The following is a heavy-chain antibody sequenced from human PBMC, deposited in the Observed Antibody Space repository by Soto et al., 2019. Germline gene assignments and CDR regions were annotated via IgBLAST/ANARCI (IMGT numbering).Heavy chain of an antibody. CDR2: ISGSGGSI. CDR1: GFIFSSSA. D-gene: IGHD2-21*02. CDR3: AKGGGDSLRYXMDV. V-gene: IGHV3-23*01. J-gene: IGHJ6*02. Sequence: GGSLRLSCSASGFIFSSSAMNWVRQAPGKGLEWVSAISGSGGSIYYADSVKGRFTISRDNSKTTLYLQMDSLRAEDTAVYYCAKGGGDSLRYXMDVWGQGTTVTVSS.